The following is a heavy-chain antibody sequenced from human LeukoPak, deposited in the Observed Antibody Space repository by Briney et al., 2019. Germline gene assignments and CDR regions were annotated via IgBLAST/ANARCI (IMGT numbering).Heavy chain of an antibody. CDR3: ARVYVAGTLYFDY. CDR1: GYTFTSYG. CDR2: INPNSGGT. J-gene: IGHJ4*02. V-gene: IGHV1-2*02. D-gene: IGHD6-19*01. Sequence: ASVKVSCKASGYTFTSYGISWVRQAPGQGLEWMGWINPNSGGTNYAQKFQGRVTMTRDTSISTAYMELSRLRSDDTAVYYCARVYVAGTLYFDYWGQGTLVTVSS.